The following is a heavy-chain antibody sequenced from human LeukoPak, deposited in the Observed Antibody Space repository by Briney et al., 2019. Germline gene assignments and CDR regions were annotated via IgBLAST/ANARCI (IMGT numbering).Heavy chain of an antibody. Sequence: ASVKVSCKASGGTFSSYAISWVRQAPGQGLEWMGGIIPIFGTANYAQKFQGRVTITADESTSTAYMELSRLRSDDTAVYYCARERDLYYYDSSGYAFDIWGQGTMVTVSS. J-gene: IGHJ3*02. CDR3: ARERDLYYYDSSGYAFDI. CDR2: IIPIFGTA. D-gene: IGHD3-22*01. CDR1: GGTFSSYA. V-gene: IGHV1-69*13.